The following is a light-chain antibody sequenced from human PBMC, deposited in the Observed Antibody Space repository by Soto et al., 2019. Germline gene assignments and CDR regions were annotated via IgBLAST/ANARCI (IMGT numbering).Light chain of an antibody. CDR2: GAS. Sequence: EFLLTQSPGTLSLSPGERATLSCRASQTVRNNYLAWYQQKPGQAPRLLIYGASTRATGIPARFSGGGSGTEFTLTISNLQSEDFGVYYCHQYNGWPRTFGQGTKVDI. CDR1: QTVRNN. J-gene: IGKJ1*01. V-gene: IGKV3-15*01. CDR3: HQYNGWPRT.